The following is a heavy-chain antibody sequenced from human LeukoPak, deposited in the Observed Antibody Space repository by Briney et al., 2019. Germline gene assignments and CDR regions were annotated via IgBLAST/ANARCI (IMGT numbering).Heavy chain of an antibody. D-gene: IGHD3-10*01. V-gene: IGHV3-30*18. J-gene: IGHJ4*02. CDR3: AKDRIYGSGSRNFDY. CDR1: GLTFSSYG. Sequence: PGGSLRLSCAASGLTFSSYGMHWVRQAPGKGLEWVAVISYDGSNKYYADSVKGRFTISRDNSKNTLYLQMNSLRAEDTAVYYCAKDRIYGSGSRNFDYWGQETLVTVSS. CDR2: ISYDGSNK.